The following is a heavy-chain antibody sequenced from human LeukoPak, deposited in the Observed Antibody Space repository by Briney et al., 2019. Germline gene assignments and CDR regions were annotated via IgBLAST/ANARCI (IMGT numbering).Heavy chain of an antibody. CDR2: INPNSGGT. D-gene: IGHD2-21*01. V-gene: IGHV1-2*02. J-gene: IGHJ5*02. CDR1: GYSFTDYH. Sequence: ASVKVSCKTSGYSFTDYHMHWVRQAPGQGLEWMGWINPNSGGTSSAQKFQGRVTMTRDTSISTVYMEVSWLTSDDTAIYYCARADRLHGGAYLIGPWGQGTLVTVSS. CDR3: ARADRLHGGAYLIGP.